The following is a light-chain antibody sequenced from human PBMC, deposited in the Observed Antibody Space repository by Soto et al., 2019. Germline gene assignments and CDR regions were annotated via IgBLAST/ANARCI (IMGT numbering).Light chain of an antibody. Sequence: QSVLTQPPSVSGAPGQRVTISRTGSSSNIGAGYDVHWYQQLPGTAPKLLIYTNNQRPSGVPDRFSGSKSGTSASLAISGLQSEDEADYYCAAWDDSLNGRVFGTGTKVTVL. CDR2: TNN. J-gene: IGLJ1*01. V-gene: IGLV1-40*01. CDR1: SSNIGAGYD. CDR3: AAWDDSLNGRV.